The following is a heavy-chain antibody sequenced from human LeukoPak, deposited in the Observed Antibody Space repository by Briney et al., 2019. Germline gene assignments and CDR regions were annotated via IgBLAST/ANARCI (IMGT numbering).Heavy chain of an antibody. V-gene: IGHV4-38-2*01. J-gene: IGHJ4*02. CDR3: ARGGYSYAVPLLY. Sequence: PSETLSLTCAVSGYSISSGYYWGWIRQPPGKGLEWIGSIYHSRSTYYNPSLKSRVTISVDTSKNQFSLKLSSVTAADTAVYYCARGGYSYAVPLLYWGQGTLVTVSS. CDR1: GYSISSGYY. D-gene: IGHD5-18*01. CDR2: IYHSRST.